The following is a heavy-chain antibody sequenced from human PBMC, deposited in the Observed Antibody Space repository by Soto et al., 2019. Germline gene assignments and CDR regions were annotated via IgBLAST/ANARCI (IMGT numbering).Heavy chain of an antibody. J-gene: IGHJ4*02. CDR2: IKTDGSFS. CDR3: ARGFYGDPPALDY. Sequence: EVQLVESGGGLVQPGGSLRLSCAASGFTFSSYYMHWVRQAPGKGLVWISRIKTDGSFSSYADSVKGRFTISRDNARNTVFLQMNSLSDDDTAVYYCARGFYGDPPALDYWGQGTLVSVSS. V-gene: IGHV3-74*01. D-gene: IGHD4-17*01. CDR1: GFTFSSYY.